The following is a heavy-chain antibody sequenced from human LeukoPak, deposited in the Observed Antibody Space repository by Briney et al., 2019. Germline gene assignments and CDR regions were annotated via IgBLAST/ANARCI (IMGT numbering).Heavy chain of an antibody. D-gene: IGHD6-13*01. V-gene: IGHV3-30*02. CDR1: GFTFSSYG. Sequence: HSGGSLRLSCAASGFTFSSYGMHWVRQAPGKGPEWVAFIRYDGSNKYYADSVKGRFTISRDNSKNTLYLQMNSLRAEDTAVYYCAKLGGVRYAAAVTVRGNNDYWGQGTLVTVSS. J-gene: IGHJ4*02. CDR3: AKLGGVRYAAAVTVRGNNDY. CDR2: IRYDGSNK.